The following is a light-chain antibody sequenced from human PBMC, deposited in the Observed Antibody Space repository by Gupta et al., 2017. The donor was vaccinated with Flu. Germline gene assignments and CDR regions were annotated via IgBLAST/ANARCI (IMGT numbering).Light chain of an antibody. Sequence: DIRMTQSPSSLSASVGDRVTLTCRASQGALTYVNWYQQRPGKPPKLLVSDATRLHVGVPSRFSGSGSGTDFTLTIDNLHPDDFATYFCQQASGIPSSFGPGTRVEI. CDR3: QQASGIPSS. CDR1: QGALTY. CDR2: DAT. V-gene: IGKV1-39*01. J-gene: IGKJ1*01.